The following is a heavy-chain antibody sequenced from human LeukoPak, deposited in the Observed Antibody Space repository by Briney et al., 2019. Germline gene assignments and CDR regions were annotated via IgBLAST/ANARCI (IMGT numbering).Heavy chain of an antibody. CDR3: ARDLSSSWPRDY. Sequence: ASVKVSCKAYGYTFTSYYMHWVRQAPGQGLEWMGIINPSGGSTSYAQKFQGRVTMTRDTSTCTVYMELSSLRSEDTAVYYCARDLSSSWPRDYWGQGTLVTVSS. D-gene: IGHD6-13*01. J-gene: IGHJ4*02. V-gene: IGHV1-46*01. CDR1: GYTFTSYY. CDR2: INPSGGST.